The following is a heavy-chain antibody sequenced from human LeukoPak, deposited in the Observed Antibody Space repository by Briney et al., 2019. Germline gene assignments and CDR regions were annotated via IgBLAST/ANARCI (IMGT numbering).Heavy chain of an antibody. CDR2: IYTRGST. CDR1: GGSISSGSYY. V-gene: IGHV4-61*02. Sequence: SQTLSLTCTVSGGSISSGSYYWSWIRQPAGKGLEWIGRIYTRGSTNYNPSLKSRVTISVDTSKNQFSLRLSSVTAADTAVYYCARGYWFYFDYWGQGTLVTVSS. CDR3: ARGYWFYFDY. J-gene: IGHJ4*02. D-gene: IGHD2-8*02.